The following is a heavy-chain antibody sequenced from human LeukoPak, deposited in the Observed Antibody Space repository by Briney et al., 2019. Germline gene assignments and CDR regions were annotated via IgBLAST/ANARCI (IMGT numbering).Heavy chain of an antibody. D-gene: IGHD3-3*01. Sequence: GGSLRLSCAASGFTFSSYWMSWVRQAQGKGLEWVANIKQDGSEKYYVDSVKGRFTISRDNAKNSLYLQMNSLRAEDTAVYYCARDVIDFWSGYYDYWGQGTLVTVSS. CDR2: IKQDGSEK. CDR3: ARDVIDFWSGYYDY. V-gene: IGHV3-7*01. J-gene: IGHJ4*02. CDR1: GFTFSSYW.